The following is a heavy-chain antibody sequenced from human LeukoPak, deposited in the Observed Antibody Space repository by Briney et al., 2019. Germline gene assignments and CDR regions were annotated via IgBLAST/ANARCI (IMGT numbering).Heavy chain of an antibody. D-gene: IGHD5-24*01. Sequence: GGSLRLSCAASGFTFSDYYMSWIRQAPGKGLEWVSYISSSGSTIYYADSVKGRFTISRDNAKNSLYLQMNSLRAEDTAVYYCARGGMRWLQWTNWFDPWGQGTLVTVSS. CDR2: ISSSGSTI. J-gene: IGHJ5*02. V-gene: IGHV3-11*04. CDR1: GFTFSDYY. CDR3: ARGGMRWLQWTNWFDP.